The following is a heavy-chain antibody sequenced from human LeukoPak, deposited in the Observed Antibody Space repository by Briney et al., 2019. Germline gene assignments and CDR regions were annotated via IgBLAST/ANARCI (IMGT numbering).Heavy chain of an antibody. D-gene: IGHD1-26*01. CDR3: ARVGAAYQDSNY. J-gene: IGHJ4*02. CDR1: GYTFTAFF. V-gene: IGHV1-2*02. CDR2: LNPNSGGT. Sequence: ASVKVSCKTSGYTFTAFFIHWVRQAPGQGLEWMGWLNPNSGGTNYAQKFQGRVTMTRDTSISTAYMEPSRLRSDDTAVYFCARVGAAYQDSNYWGQGTLVTVSS.